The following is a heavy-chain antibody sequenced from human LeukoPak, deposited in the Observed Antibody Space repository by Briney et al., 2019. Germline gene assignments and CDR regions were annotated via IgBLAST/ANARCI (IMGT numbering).Heavy chain of an antibody. CDR3: ARFSTGYYSHFDS. CDR2: IYPSDSDT. CDR1: GYSLTSHW. D-gene: IGHD3/OR15-3a*01. J-gene: IGHJ4*02. V-gene: IGHV5-51*01. Sequence: GESLKISCKTSGYSLTSHWIAWVRQMPGKGLEWMGTIYPSDSDTRYSPSFQGQVTISADESISTAFLQWSSLKASDTAMYYCARFSTGYYSHFDSWGQGTLVTVSS.